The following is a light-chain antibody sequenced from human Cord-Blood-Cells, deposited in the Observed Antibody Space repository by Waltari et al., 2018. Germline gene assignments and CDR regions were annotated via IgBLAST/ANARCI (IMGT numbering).Light chain of an antibody. J-gene: IGLJ3*02. V-gene: IGLV2-8*01. Sequence: QSALTQPPSASGSPGQPVTISCTRTSRYVGGYNYVSWYQQHPSKAPQLMIYEVSQRPSGVPDRFSGSKSGNTASLTVSGLQAEDEADYYCSSYAGSNNLVFGGGTKLTVL. CDR1: SRYVGGYNY. CDR2: EVS. CDR3: SSYAGSNNLV.